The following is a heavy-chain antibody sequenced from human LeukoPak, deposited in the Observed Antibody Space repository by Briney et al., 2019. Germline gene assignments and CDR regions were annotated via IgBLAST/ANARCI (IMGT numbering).Heavy chain of an antibody. D-gene: IGHD2-2*02. J-gene: IGHJ4*02. CDR3: ARDSCSSTSCYKELDY. CDR1: GGSTSSSSYY. Sequence: PSETLSLTCTVSGGSTSSSSYYWGWIRQPPGKGLEWIGSIYYSGSTYYNPSLKSRVTISVDTSKNQFSLKLSSVTAADTAVYYCARDSCSSTSCYKELDYWGQGTLVTVSS. CDR2: IYYSGST. V-gene: IGHV4-39*07.